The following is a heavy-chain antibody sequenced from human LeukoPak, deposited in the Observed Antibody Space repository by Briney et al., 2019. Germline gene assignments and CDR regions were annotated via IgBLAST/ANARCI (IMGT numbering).Heavy chain of an antibody. CDR2: IWDDGSNK. D-gene: IGHD2-2*01. V-gene: IGHV3-33*06. CDR3: AKGPAEYYYYYYMDV. J-gene: IGHJ6*03. CDR1: GFTFSSYG. Sequence: GGSLRLSCAASGFTFSSYGMHWVRQAPGKGLEWVAVIWDDGSNKYYADPVKGRFTISRDNSKNTLYLQMNSLRAEDTAVYYCAKGPAEYYYYYYMDVWGKGTTVTVSS.